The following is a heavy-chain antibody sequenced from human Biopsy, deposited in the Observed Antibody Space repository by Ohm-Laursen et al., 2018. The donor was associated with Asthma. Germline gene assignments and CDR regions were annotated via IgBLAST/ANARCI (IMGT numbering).Heavy chain of an antibody. CDR2: ISFDGSNE. Sequence: SLRLSCAASGFTFSIYDIHWVRQAPGKGLEWVAVISFDGSNEDYADSVKGRFTISRDNSKNTSLLEMNSLRPEDTAVYYCAKELFPGWELRRGPDSWGQGTLVTVSS. CDR3: AKELFPGWELRRGPDS. J-gene: IGHJ4*02. V-gene: IGHV3-30*18. CDR1: GFTFSIYD. D-gene: IGHD1-26*01.